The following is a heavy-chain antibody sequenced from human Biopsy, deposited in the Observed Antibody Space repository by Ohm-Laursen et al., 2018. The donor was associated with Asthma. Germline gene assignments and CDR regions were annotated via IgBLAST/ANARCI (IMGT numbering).Heavy chain of an antibody. V-gene: IGHV5-51*01. Sequence: ESLKISCKTSGYIFTSNWIGWVRQMPGKGLEWMAIIFPDDSDTIYSPSFQGQVTISADKSISTVYLQWSSLKASDTAKYYCARLPYGSGSFFDFWGQGTQVTVAS. J-gene: IGHJ4*02. CDR3: ARLPYGSGSFFDF. CDR1: GYIFTSNW. D-gene: IGHD3-10*01. CDR2: IFPDDSDT.